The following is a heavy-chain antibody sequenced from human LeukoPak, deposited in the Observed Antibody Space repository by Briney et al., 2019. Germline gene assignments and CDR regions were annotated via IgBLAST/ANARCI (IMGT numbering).Heavy chain of an antibody. J-gene: IGHJ4*02. V-gene: IGHV5-51*01. CDR1: GSRFTSYW. CDR3: ARRALSGWYDGGLYYFDY. CDR2: IYPGDSDT. Sequence: GGSLEISCKGSGSRFTSYWIGWVRQMPGKGLGGMGIIYPGDSDTRYSPSFQGQVTISAHKSISTAYLQWSSLKASDTAMYYCARRALSGWYDGGLYYFDYWGQGTLVTVSS. D-gene: IGHD6-19*01.